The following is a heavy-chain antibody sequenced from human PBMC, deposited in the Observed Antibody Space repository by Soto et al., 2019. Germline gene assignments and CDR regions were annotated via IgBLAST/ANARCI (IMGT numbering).Heavy chain of an antibody. V-gene: IGHV1-24*01. D-gene: IGHD2-2*01. CDR2: FDPEDGET. J-gene: IGHJ6*02. Sequence: ASVKVSCKASGYTFTSYGISWVRQAPGKGLEWMGGFDPEDGETIYAQKFQGRVTMTEDTSTDTAYMELSSLRSEDTAVYYCATGSVVPAAIRTYYYGMDVWGQGTTVTVSS. CDR1: GYTFTSYG. CDR3: ATGSVVPAAIRTYYYGMDV.